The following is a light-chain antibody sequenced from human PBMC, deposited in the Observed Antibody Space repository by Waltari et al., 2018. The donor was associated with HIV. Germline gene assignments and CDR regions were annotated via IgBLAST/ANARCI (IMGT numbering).Light chain of an antibody. V-gene: IGLV2-8*01. CDR1: RNDTCTHNF. Sequence: QSALTQPPPASGSPGQSVAISCTRARNDTCTHNFFSRDHNNPGKAPTLLIYDVTRRPPGIPDRVSGTRSGYTASLTVSDLQVEDEADYYCVSYTEKDTFLLFGGGTKLAV. CDR2: DVT. CDR3: VSYTEKDTFLL. J-gene: IGLJ2*01.